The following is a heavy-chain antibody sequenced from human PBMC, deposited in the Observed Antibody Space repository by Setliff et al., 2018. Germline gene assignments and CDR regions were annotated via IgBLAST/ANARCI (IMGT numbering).Heavy chain of an antibody. CDR3: ARGTGTLDY. J-gene: IGHJ4*02. D-gene: IGHD1-1*01. CDR2: IKQDGSET. CDR1: GFTFSSYW. Sequence: GGSLRLSCAASGFTFSSYWMTWVRQAPGRGLEWVANIKQDGSETYYVDSVKGRFTISRDNAKNSLYLQMNSLRAEDTALYYCARGTGTLDYWGQGTLVTVSS. V-gene: IGHV3-7*01.